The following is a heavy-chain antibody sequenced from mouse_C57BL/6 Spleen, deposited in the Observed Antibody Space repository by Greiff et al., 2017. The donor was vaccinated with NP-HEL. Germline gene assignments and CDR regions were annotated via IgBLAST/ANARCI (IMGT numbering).Heavy chain of an antibody. J-gene: IGHJ4*01. CDR1: GYSITSGYY. D-gene: IGHD2-3*01. CDR3: ARYDGYYGYAMDY. CDR2: ISYDGSN. Sequence: VQLQQSGPGLVKPSQSLSLTCSVTGYSITSGYYWNWIRQFPGNKLEWMGYISYDGSNNYNPSLKNRISITRDTSKNQFFLKLNSVTTEDTATYYCARYDGYYGYAMDYWGQGTSVTVSS. V-gene: IGHV3-6*01.